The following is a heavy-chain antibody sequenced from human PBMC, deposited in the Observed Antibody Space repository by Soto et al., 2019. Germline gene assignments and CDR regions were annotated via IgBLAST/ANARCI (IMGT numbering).Heavy chain of an antibody. D-gene: IGHD3-22*01. CDR1: GFTFSSYA. CDR3: TYHLLSGSMRPFQH. J-gene: IGHJ1*01. Sequence: EVQLLESGGGLVQPGGSLRLSCVASGFTFSSYAMSWVRQAPGKGLEWVSAMSGSGGNTYYADSVKGRVTISRDSSENTLYLQMNSLGVEDTAGYYWTYHLLSGSMRPFQHLGQGTLVTVCS. V-gene: IGHV3-23*01. CDR2: MSGSGGNT.